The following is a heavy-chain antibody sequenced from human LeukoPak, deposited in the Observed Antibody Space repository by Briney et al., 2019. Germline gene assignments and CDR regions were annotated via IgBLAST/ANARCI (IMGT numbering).Heavy chain of an antibody. D-gene: IGHD5-18*01. CDR2: IYYSGST. Sequence: SETLSLTCTVSGGSISSGGYYWSWIRQHPGKGLEWIGYIYYSGSTYYNPSLKSRVTISVDTSKNQFSLKLSSVTAADTAVYYCARSGYSYGTGWFDPWGQGTLVTVSS. CDR3: ARSGYSYGTGWFDP. J-gene: IGHJ5*02. CDR1: GGSISSGGYY. V-gene: IGHV4-31*03.